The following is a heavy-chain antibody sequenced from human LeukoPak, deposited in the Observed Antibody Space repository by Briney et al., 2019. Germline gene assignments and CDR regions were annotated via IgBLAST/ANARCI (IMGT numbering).Heavy chain of an antibody. CDR1: GYTFTGYY. J-gene: IGHJ4*02. V-gene: IGHV1-2*02. Sequence: ASAKDSCKPSGYTFTGYYIQCVRHTPGQGLEWMGWINPNSGGTNYAQKFQGRVTMTRDTSISTAYIELSRLRSDDTAVYYCARASSSWPAYYFDYWGQGTLVTVSS. D-gene: IGHD6-13*01. CDR2: INPNSGGT. CDR3: ARASSSWPAYYFDY.